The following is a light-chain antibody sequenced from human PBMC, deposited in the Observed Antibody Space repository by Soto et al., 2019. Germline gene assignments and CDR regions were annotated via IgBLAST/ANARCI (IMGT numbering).Light chain of an antibody. V-gene: IGKV1-17*03. J-gene: IGKJ5*01. CDR1: QGIHKY. CDR3: QQHNFYPPT. CDR2: GAS. Sequence: DIQMTQSPSAMSASVGDRVTITCRASQGIHKYLAWFQQKPGKVPKRLIYGASSLQSGVPSRFSGGGSGTEFTLTISSLQPEDFATYSCQQHNFYPPTFGQGTRL.